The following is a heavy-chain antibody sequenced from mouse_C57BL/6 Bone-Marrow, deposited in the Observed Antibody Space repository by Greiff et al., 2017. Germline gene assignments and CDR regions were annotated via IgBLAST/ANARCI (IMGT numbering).Heavy chain of an antibody. CDR2: IHPNSGST. Sequence: QVQLQQPGAELVKPGASVKLSCKASGYTFTSYWMHWVTQRPGRGLEWIGMIHPNSGSTNYNEKFKSKATLTVDKSSCPAYMQSSSLTSEDSAVYYCARHYGGFAYWGQGTLVTVSA. CDR3: ARHYGGFAY. D-gene: IGHD1-1*01. V-gene: IGHV1-64*01. J-gene: IGHJ3*01. CDR1: GYTFTSYW.